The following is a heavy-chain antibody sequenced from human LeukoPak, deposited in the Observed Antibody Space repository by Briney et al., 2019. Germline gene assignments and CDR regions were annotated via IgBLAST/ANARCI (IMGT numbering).Heavy chain of an antibody. Sequence: PSETLSLTGTVSGASISSSSYYWGWIRQPPGKGLEWIGSIYYSGSTYYNPSLKSRVTISVDTSKNQFSLKLSSVTAADTAVYYCARQYGSGSYYAQYLYYFDYWGQGTLVTVSS. CDR2: IYYSGST. V-gene: IGHV4-39*01. D-gene: IGHD3-10*01. CDR3: ARQYGSGSYYAQYLYYFDY. CDR1: GASISSSSYY. J-gene: IGHJ4*02.